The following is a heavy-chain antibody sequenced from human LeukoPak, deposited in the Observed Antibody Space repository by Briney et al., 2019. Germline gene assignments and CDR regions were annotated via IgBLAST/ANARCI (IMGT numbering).Heavy chain of an antibody. J-gene: IGHJ4*02. V-gene: IGHV3-23*01. CDR1: GFTFSSYA. CDR2: ISGSGGST. D-gene: IGHD6-6*01. CDR3: AKDIRYSSSSASHDY. Sequence: GGSLRLSCAASGFTFSSYAMSWVRQAPGKGLEWVSAISGSGGSTYYADSVKGRFTISRDNSKNTLYLQMNSLRAEDTAVYYCAKDIRYSSSSASHDYWGQGTLVTVSS.